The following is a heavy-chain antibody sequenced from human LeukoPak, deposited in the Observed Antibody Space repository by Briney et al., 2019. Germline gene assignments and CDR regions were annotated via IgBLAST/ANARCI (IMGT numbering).Heavy chain of an antibody. V-gene: IGHV4-59*01. J-gene: IGHJ4*02. CDR2: IYYSGST. CDR3: ARGGGDIVVPAGYFDY. D-gene: IGHD2-15*01. CDR1: GGSISSYY. Sequence: SETLSLTCTVSGGSISSYYWSWIRQPAGKGLEWIGYIYYSGSTNYNPSLKSRVTISVDTSKNQFSLKLSSVTAADTAVYYCARGGGDIVVPAGYFDYWGQGTLVTVSS.